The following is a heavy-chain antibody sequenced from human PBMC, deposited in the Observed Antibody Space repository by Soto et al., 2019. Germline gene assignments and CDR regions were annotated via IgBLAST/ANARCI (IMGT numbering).Heavy chain of an antibody. J-gene: IGHJ5*02. D-gene: IGHD2-2*01. CDR2: IYSGGST. CDR3: ARDRRFQLRPGGFDP. V-gene: IGHV3-53*04. Sequence: EVQLVESGGGLVQPGGSLRLSCAASGFTVSSNYMSWVRQAPGKGLEWVSVIYSGGSTYYADSVKGRFTISRHNSKNTRYLQMNSLRAEDTAVYYCARDRRFQLRPGGFDPGGQGTLVTVSS. CDR1: GFTVSSNY.